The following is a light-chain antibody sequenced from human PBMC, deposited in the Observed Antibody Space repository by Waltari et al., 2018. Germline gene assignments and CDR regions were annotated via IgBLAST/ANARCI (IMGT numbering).Light chain of an antibody. CDR3: QQLNSYQWT. CDR2: AAS. J-gene: IGKJ1*01. CDR1: PGISNF. V-gene: IGKV1-9*01. Sequence: IQLNQSPSYLSASVADRLTITCRPSPGISNFLAWYQQKPGKAPKLLIYAASTLQSGVPSRFSGSGSGTDFTLTISSLQPEDFATYYCQQLNSYQWTFGQGTKVDIK.